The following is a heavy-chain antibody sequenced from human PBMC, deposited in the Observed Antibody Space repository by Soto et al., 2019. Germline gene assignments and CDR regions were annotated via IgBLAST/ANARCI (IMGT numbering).Heavy chain of an antibody. V-gene: IGHV4-30-2*01. CDR3: ARGGSYLGIYYYYGMDV. Sequence: PSETLSLTCAFSGGSISIGGYAWSWIRQPPGKGLEWIGYIYHSGSTYYNPSLKSRVTISVDRSKNQFSLKLSSVTAADTAVYYCARGGSYLGIYYYYGMDVWAQGTTVTVSS. J-gene: IGHJ6*02. D-gene: IGHD1-26*01. CDR2: IYHSGST. CDR1: GGSISIGGYA.